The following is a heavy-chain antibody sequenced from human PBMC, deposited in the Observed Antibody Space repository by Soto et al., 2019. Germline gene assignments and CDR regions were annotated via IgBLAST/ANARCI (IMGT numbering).Heavy chain of an antibody. CDR2: ISAYNGNT. CDR3: ARVSPSCGSGRNDAFDI. J-gene: IGHJ3*02. V-gene: IGHV1-18*01. D-gene: IGHD3-10*01. CDR1: GYTFTSYG. Sequence: ASVKVSCKASGYTFTSYGISWVRQAPGQGLEWMGWISAYNGNTNYAQKLQGRVTMTTDTSTSTAYMELRSLRSDDTAVYYCARVSPSCGSGRNDAFDIWGQGTMVT.